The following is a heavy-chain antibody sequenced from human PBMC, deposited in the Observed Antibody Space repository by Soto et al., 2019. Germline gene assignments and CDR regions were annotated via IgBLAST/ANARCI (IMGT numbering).Heavy chain of an antibody. CDR1: GGSISSYY. J-gene: IGHJ5*02. CDR3: ARGGYGYGGYHNNWFDP. CDR2: IYYSGST. Sequence: SGSLSRTCTVSGGSISSYYWGWIRQPPGKGLEWIGYIYYSGSTNYNPSLKSRVTISVDTSKNQFSLKLSSVTAADTAVYYCARGGYGYGGYHNNWFDPWGQGTLVTVSS. D-gene: IGHD5-12*01. V-gene: IGHV4-59*01.